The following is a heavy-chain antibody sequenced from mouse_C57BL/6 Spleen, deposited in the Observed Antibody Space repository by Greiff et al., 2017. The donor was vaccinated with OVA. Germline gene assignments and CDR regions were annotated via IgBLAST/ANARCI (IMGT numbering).Heavy chain of an antibody. CDR3: TRDLSGAMDY. CDR2: ISSGGDYI. CDR1: GFTFSSYA. V-gene: IGHV5-9-1*02. Sequence: DVMLVESGEGLVKPGGSLKLSCAASGFTFSSYAMSWVRQTPEKRLEWVAYISSGGDYIYYADTVKGRFTISRDNARNTPYLQMSSLKSEDTAMYYCTRDLSGAMDYWGQGTSVTVSS. J-gene: IGHJ4*01. D-gene: IGHD3-2*02.